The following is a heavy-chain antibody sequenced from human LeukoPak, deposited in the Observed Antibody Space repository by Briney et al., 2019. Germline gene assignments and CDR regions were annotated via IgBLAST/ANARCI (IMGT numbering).Heavy chain of an antibody. J-gene: IGHJ4*02. Sequence: GGSLRLSCTVSGFTFSNYAMSWVRQAPGKGLEWVSGISGDGRSTSYADSVKGRFTMSRDNSKDTLYLQLNSLRAGDTATYYCVKDHGNSWNYPDHFDYWGQGILVTVSS. CDR2: ISGDGRST. CDR1: GFTFSNYA. D-gene: IGHD1-7*01. V-gene: IGHV3-23*01. CDR3: VKDHGNSWNYPDHFDY.